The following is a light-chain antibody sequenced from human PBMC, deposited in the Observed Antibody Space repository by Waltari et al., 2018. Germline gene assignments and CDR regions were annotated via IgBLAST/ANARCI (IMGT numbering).Light chain of an antibody. V-gene: IGKV3-11*01. CDR3: QHRRNWPWT. J-gene: IGKJ1*01. CDR1: QSVSGY. Sequence: EIVLTQSPATLSLSPGESATLSCRASQSVSGYLGWYQQKSGQAPRLLIYDASNRATGIPARFSGSGSGTDFTLTISSLEPEDFAIYYCQHRRNWPWTFGQGTKVEI. CDR2: DAS.